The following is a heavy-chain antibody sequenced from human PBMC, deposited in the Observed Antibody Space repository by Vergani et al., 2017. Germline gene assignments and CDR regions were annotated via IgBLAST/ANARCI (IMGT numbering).Heavy chain of an antibody. Sequence: QMQLVQSGPEVKKPGTSVKVSCKASGFTFTSSAMQWVRQARGQRLEWIGWIVVGSGNTNYAQKFQERVTITRDMSTSTAYMELSSLRSEDMAVYYCARLLRLGELSLYSPFRYGGQGTLVTVSS. J-gene: IGHJ4*02. V-gene: IGHV1-58*02. D-gene: IGHD3-16*02. CDR3: ARLLRLGELSLYSPFRY. CDR1: GFTFTSSA. CDR2: IVVGSGNT.